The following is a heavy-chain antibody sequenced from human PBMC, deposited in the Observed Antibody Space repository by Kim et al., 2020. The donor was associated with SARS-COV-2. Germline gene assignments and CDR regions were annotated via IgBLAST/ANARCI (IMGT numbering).Heavy chain of an antibody. CDR3: ARDLTPYSETYYDAFDI. D-gene: IGHD1-26*01. Sequence: VKGRFTVSRDNAKNTLYLQMNSLIVEDTAVYYCARDLTPYSETYYDAFDIWGQGTMVTVSS. V-gene: IGHV3-11*06. J-gene: IGHJ3*02.